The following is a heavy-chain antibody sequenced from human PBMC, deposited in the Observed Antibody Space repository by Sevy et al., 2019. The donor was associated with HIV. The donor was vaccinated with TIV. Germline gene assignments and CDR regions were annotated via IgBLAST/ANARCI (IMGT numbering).Heavy chain of an antibody. D-gene: IGHD6-6*01. CDR1: GFTFSSYA. CDR2: ISSNGGST. Sequence: RGSLRLSCSASGFTFSSYAMHWVRQAPGKGLEYVSAISSNGGSTYYADSVKGRFTISRDNSKNTLYLQMSSLRAEDTAVYYCVKGSSSSFFDFWFDPWGQGTLVTVSS. CDR3: VKGSSSSFFDFWFDP. V-gene: IGHV3-64D*06. J-gene: IGHJ5*02.